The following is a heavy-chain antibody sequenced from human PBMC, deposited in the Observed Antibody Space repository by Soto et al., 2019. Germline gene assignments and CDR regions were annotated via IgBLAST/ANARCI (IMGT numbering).Heavy chain of an antibody. V-gene: IGHV3-33*01. CDR1: GFTFSSYG. CDR3: ARDREVVVAAAGGFDI. Sequence: ESGGGVVQPGRSLRLSCAASGFTFSSYGMHWVRQAPGKGLEWVAVIWYDGSNKYYADSVKGRFTISRDNSKNTLYLQMNSLRAEDTAVYYCARDREVVVAAAGGFDIWGQGTMVTVSS. D-gene: IGHD2-15*01. J-gene: IGHJ3*02. CDR2: IWYDGSNK.